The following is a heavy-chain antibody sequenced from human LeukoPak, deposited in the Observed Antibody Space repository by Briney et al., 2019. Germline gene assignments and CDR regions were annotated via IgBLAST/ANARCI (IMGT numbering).Heavy chain of an antibody. CDR3: ARDGYADIVVVAAAMGSSWYDGGFDY. Sequence: PGGSLRLSCAASGFTFSSYSMNWVRQAPGKGLEWVSYISSSSSTIYYADSVKGRFTISRDNAKNSLYLQMNSLRAEDTAVYYCARDGYADIVVVAAAMGSSWYDGGFDYWGQGTLVTVSS. D-gene: IGHD2-2*01. V-gene: IGHV3-48*04. CDR2: ISSSSSTI. J-gene: IGHJ4*02. CDR1: GFTFSSYS.